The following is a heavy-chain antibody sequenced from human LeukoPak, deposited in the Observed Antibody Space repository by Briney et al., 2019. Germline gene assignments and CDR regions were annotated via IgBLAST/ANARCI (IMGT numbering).Heavy chain of an antibody. V-gene: IGHV3-74*01. J-gene: IGHJ3*02. D-gene: IGHD4-17*01. CDR2: INSDGSST. Sequence: PGGSLRLSCAASGFTFSSYWMHWVRQAPGKGLVWVSRINSDGSSTSYADSVKGRFTISRDNAKNTLYLQMNGLRAEDTAVYYCARDYGDFAAFDIWGQGTMVTVSS. CDR3: ARDYGDFAAFDI. CDR1: GFTFSSYW.